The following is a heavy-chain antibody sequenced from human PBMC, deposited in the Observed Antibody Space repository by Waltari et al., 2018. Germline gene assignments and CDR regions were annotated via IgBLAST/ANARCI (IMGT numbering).Heavy chain of an antibody. D-gene: IGHD3-3*01. CDR3: ARHSGKNDFWSGYFDP. J-gene: IGHJ5*02. V-gene: IGHV5-51*01. CDR2: IYPGDSTT. CDR1: GYSFTGYC. Sequence: EVQLVQSGAEVKKPGASLKISCKGSGYSFTGYCIGWVGQMPGKVLAWMGIIYPGDSTTRYSPSFQGQVTIAADKSISTAYLQWSSLKASDTAMYYCARHSGKNDFWSGYFDPWGQGTLVTVSS.